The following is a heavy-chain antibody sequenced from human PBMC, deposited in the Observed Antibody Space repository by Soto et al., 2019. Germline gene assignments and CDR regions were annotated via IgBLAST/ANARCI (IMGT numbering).Heavy chain of an antibody. CDR2: IYYSGST. Sequence: QLQLQESGPGLVKPSETLSLTCTVSGGSISSSNYYWGWIRQPPGKGLEWIGSIYYSGSTYYNPSLKRRVPISVDTSKNQFSLKRRYVTAAETAVYDCARHVGYNTVQGHWFDPWGQGTLVTVSS. V-gene: IGHV4-39*01. CDR3: ARHVGYNTVQGHWFDP. D-gene: IGHD3-10*01. CDR1: GGSISSSNYY. J-gene: IGHJ5*02.